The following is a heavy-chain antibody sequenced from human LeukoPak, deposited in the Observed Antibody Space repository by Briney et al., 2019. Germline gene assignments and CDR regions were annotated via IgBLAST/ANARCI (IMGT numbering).Heavy chain of an antibody. CDR1: GYTFTSYD. V-gene: IGHV1-18*01. J-gene: IGHJ4*02. CDR2: ISAYNGNT. Sequence: ASVKVSCKASGYTFTSYDINWVRQATGQGLEWMGWISAYNGNTNYAQKLQGRVTMTTDTSTSTAYMELRSLRSDDTAVYYCARRAVTTQLLDYWGQGTLVTVSS. D-gene: IGHD4-17*01. CDR3: ARRAVTTQLLDY.